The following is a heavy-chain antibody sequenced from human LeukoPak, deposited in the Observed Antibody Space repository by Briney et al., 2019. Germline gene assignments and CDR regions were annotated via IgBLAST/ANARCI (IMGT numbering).Heavy chain of an antibody. CDR1: GGTFSSYA. D-gene: IGHD2-2*01. V-gene: IGHV1-69*04. J-gene: IGHJ2*01. CDR3: ARDRVVPASNWYFDL. Sequence: GASVKVSCKASGGTFSSYAISWVRQAPGQGLEWMGRIIPILGIANYAQKFQGRVTITADKSTSTAYMELSSLRSEDTAVYYCARDRVVPASNWYFDLWGRGTLVTVSS. CDR2: IIPILGIA.